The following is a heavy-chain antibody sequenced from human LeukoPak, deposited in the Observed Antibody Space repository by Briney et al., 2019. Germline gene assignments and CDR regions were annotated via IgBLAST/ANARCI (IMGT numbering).Heavy chain of an antibody. CDR3: ARDFLYVVAATGAFDI. D-gene: IGHD2-15*01. J-gene: IGHJ3*02. Sequence: SVKVSCKASGGTFSSYAISWVRQAPGQGLEWMGGIIPIFGTANYAQKFQGRVTITADESTSTAYMELSSLRSEDTAVYYCARDFLYVVAATGAFDIWGQGTMVTVSS. CDR1: GGTFSSYA. V-gene: IGHV1-69*13. CDR2: IIPIFGTA.